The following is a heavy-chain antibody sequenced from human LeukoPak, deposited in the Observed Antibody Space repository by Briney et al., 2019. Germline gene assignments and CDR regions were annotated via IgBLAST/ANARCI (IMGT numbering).Heavy chain of an antibody. Sequence: PGGSLRLSCAAPGFTFSSYSMNWVRQAPGKGLEWVSSISSSSSYIYYADSVKGRFTISRDNAKNSLYLQMNSLRAEDTAVYYCARETRAMITFGGAPADYWGQGTLVTVSS. CDR3: ARETRAMITFGGAPADY. CDR2: ISSSSSYI. J-gene: IGHJ4*02. D-gene: IGHD3-16*01. CDR1: GFTFSSYS. V-gene: IGHV3-21*01.